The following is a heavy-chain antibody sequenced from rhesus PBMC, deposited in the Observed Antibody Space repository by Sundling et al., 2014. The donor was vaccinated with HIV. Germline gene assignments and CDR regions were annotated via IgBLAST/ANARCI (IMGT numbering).Heavy chain of an antibody. Sequence: EVHLVESGGGLVQPGGSLRLSCAASGLTFSSYGMHWVRQAPGKGLEWISAISSGGGSTFYADSVKGRFTISRDNSKNTLSLQMNSLRAEDTAVYYCAKEGLNTVIPTFDSWGQGVLVTVSS. CDR1: GLTFSSYG. CDR2: ISSGGGST. V-gene: IGHV3S42*01. D-gene: IGHD4-23*01. CDR3: AKEGLNTVIPTFDS. J-gene: IGHJ4*01.